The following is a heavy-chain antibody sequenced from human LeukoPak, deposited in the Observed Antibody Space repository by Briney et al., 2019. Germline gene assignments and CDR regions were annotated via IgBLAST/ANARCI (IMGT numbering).Heavy chain of an antibody. Sequence: SETLSLTCAVYGGSFSGYYWSWIRQPPGKGLEWIGQINPSRNTNYNPSLKSRVTTSVDTSKKQFSLKLSSVTAADTAVYYCARRYDFWSGYPPPLDYWGQGTLVTVSS. CDR2: INPSRNT. CDR3: ARRYDFWSGYPPPLDY. CDR1: GGSFSGYY. D-gene: IGHD3-3*01. V-gene: IGHV4-34*01. J-gene: IGHJ4*02.